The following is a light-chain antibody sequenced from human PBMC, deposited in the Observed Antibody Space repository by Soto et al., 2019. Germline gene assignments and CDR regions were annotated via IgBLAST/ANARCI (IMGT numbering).Light chain of an antibody. J-gene: IGKJ1*01. Sequence: DIQMTQSPSTLPASVGDRVTITCRASQSLSGCLAWYQQKPGKAPKVLIFDASNLESVVPSRFRGSGSGTEFTLTIRSLQPDDFATYYCQQYNTFPWTFGQGTKVDIK. CDR1: QSLSGC. CDR2: DAS. CDR3: QQYNTFPWT. V-gene: IGKV1-5*01.